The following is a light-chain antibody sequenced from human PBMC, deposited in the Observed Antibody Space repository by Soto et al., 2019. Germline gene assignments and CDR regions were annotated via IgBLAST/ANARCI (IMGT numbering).Light chain of an antibody. CDR3: QQYNKWPRT. CDR2: GAS. J-gene: IGKJ1*01. Sequence: EIVMTQSPATLSVSPGEGATLSCRASQSVNINLAWYQQKPGQAPRLLIFGASSRANGIPARFSGSGSGTEFTLTISNLQTEDFAVYYCQQYNKWPRTFGQGTKVDIK. V-gene: IGKV3-15*01. CDR1: QSVNIN.